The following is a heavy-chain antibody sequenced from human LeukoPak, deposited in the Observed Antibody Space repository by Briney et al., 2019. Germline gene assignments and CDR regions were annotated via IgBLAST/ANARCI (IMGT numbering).Heavy chain of an antibody. Sequence: SSETLSLTCTVSGGSISSYYWSWIRQPPGKGLEWIGEINHSEGTNYNPSLKSRVTISVDTSKNQFSLKLSSVTVADTAVYYCARGRYGGYGMDVWGQGTTVTVSS. CDR1: GGSISSYY. J-gene: IGHJ6*02. D-gene: IGHD4-23*01. CDR3: ARGRYGGYGMDV. V-gene: IGHV4-34*01. CDR2: INHSEGT.